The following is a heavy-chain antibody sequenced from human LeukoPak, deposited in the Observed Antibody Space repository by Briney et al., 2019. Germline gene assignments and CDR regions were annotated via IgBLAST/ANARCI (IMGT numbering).Heavy chain of an antibody. CDR2: LSGSGSST. CDR3: AKERDYGPADY. CDR1: GFIFNKHA. D-gene: IGHD4/OR15-4a*01. Sequence: AGGSLRLSCVASGFIFNKHAMSWVRQAPGKGLEWVSGLSGSGSSTDYADSVKGRFTVSRDNSKNTLFLQMNSLRAEDTAIYYCAKERDYGPADYWGQGTLVTVFS. V-gene: IGHV3-23*01. J-gene: IGHJ4*02.